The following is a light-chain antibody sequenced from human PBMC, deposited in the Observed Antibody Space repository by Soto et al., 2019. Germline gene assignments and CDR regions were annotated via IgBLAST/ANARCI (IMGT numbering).Light chain of an antibody. J-gene: IGLJ1*01. CDR2: GNS. CDR1: SSNIGAGYD. CDR3: QSYDSSLSGPRV. Sequence: QSVLTQPHSVSGAPGQRVTISCTGSSSNIGAGYDVHWYQQLPGTAPKLLIYGNSNRPSAVPDRFSGSKSGTSASLAITWLQAEDEADDYCQSYDSSLSGPRVFGTGTKVTVL. V-gene: IGLV1-40*01.